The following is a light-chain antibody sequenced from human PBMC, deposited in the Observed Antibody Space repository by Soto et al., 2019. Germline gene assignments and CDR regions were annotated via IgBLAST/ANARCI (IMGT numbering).Light chain of an antibody. CDR3: SSYTSSGTFVV. V-gene: IGLV2-14*01. Sequence: QSALNQPASVSGSPGQSITISCTGTSSDIGGYKYVSWYQQHPGKAPKLMISEVSSRPSGVSNRFSGSKSGNTASLTISGLQAADEATYYCSSYTSSGTFVVFGGGTKVTVL. CDR2: EVS. CDR1: SSDIGGYKY. J-gene: IGLJ2*01.